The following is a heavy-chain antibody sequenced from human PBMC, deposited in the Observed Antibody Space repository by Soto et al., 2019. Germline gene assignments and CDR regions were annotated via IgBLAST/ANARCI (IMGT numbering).Heavy chain of an antibody. D-gene: IGHD3-22*01. CDR1: GFSLSNARMG. CDR3: ARRYYYDSSGYQTPFGNYYGMDV. Sequence: QVTLKESGPVLVKPTETLTLTCTVSGFSLSNARMGVSWIRQPPGKALEWLAHIFSNDKKSYSTSLKSRLTLSNDTSKIQXXLXMXTMDPGDTATYYCARRYYYDSSGYQTPFGNYYGMDVWGQGTTVTVSS. J-gene: IGHJ6*02. V-gene: IGHV2-26*01. CDR2: IFSNDKK.